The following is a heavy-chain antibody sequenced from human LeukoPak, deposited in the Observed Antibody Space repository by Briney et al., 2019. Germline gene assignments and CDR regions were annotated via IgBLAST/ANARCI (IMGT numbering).Heavy chain of an antibody. Sequence: ASVKVSCKVSGYTLTELFMHWVRQAPGHGLEWMGWINPNSGGTNYAQKLQGRVTMTTDTSISTAYMELSRLRSDDTAVYYCARDPPRIAAAGTGGYYWGQGTLVTVSS. V-gene: IGHV1-2*02. J-gene: IGHJ4*02. D-gene: IGHD6-13*01. CDR3: ARDPPRIAAAGTGGYY. CDR2: INPNSGGT. CDR1: GYTLTELF.